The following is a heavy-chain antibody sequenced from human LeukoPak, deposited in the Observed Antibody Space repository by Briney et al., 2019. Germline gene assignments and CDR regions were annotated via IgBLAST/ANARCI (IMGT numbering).Heavy chain of an antibody. J-gene: IGHJ5*02. CDR2: IYYSGST. D-gene: IGHD2-15*01. V-gene: IGHV4-39*01. CDR1: GGSINSGGYY. Sequence: SETLSLTCTVSGGSINSGGYYWSWIRQHPGKGLEWIGSIYYSGSTYYNPSLKSRVTISVDTSKNQFSLKLSSVTAADTAVYYCAGYCSGGSCYSLVSWFDPWGQGTLVTVSS. CDR3: AGYCSGGSCYSLVSWFDP.